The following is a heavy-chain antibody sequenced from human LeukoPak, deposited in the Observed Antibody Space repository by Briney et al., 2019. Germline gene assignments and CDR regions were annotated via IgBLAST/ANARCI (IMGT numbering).Heavy chain of an antibody. D-gene: IGHD3-22*01. Sequence: GGSLRLSCAAPGFTFRSYAINWFRQAPAKGLEGGAVISYDGSNKYYADSVKGRFTISRDNSKNTLYLQMNSLRAEDTAVYYCARDRGNYDCFDYWGQGTLVTVSS. J-gene: IGHJ4*02. CDR1: GFTFRSYA. CDR2: ISYDGSNK. V-gene: IGHV3-30-3*01. CDR3: ARDRGNYDCFDY.